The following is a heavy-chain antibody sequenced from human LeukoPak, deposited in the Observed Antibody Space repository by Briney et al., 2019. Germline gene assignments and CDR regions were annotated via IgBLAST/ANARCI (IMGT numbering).Heavy chain of an antibody. V-gene: IGHV1-69*05. CDR3: ARDLTPYYYDSSGYHALDY. CDR2: IFPVFGTA. D-gene: IGHD3-22*01. J-gene: IGHJ4*02. CDR1: GGTFSSYA. Sequence: ASVKVSCKASGGTFSSYAISWVRQAPGQGLEWMGRIFPVFGTANYAQKFQGRVTITTDESTSTAYMELSSLRSEDTAVYYCARDLTPYYYDSSGYHALDYWGQGTLVTVSS.